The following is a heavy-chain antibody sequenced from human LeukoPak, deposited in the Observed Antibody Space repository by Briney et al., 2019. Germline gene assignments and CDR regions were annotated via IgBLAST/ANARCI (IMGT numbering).Heavy chain of an antibody. D-gene: IGHD6-6*01. CDR3: VIAARPDRDY. CDR2: IKQDGSEK. J-gene: IGHJ4*02. Sequence: PGGSLRLSCEGSAFIFSGHWMSWVRQAPGKGLEWVANIKQDGSEKYYVDSVKGRFTISRDNAKNSLYLQMNSLRAEDTAVYYCVIAARPDRDYWGQGTLVTVSS. CDR1: AFIFSGHW. V-gene: IGHV3-7*01.